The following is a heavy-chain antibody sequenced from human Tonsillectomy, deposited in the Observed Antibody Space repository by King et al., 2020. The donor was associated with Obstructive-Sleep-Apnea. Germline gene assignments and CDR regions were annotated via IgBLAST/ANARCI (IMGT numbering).Heavy chain of an antibody. CDR2: ISFDGSNK. V-gene: IGHV3-30*18. CDR1: GFTFSTYG. Sequence: QLVQSGGGVVQPGRSLRLSCAASGFTFSTYGMHWVRQAPGKGLEWVAVISFDGSNKYYADSVKGRFTISRDNSKNTLYLQINSLRAEDTAMYYCAKDLKEMLRYFDWSHFDYWGQGTLATVSS. CDR3: AKDLKEMLRYFDWSHFDY. D-gene: IGHD3-9*01. J-gene: IGHJ4*02.